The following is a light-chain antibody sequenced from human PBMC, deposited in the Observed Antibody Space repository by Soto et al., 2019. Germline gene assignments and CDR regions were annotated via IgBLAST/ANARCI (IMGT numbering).Light chain of an antibody. V-gene: IGKV4-1*01. CDR3: QQYYSTPLT. Sequence: DIVMPQSPDSLAVSLGERATINCKSSQSVLYSSNNKNYLAWYQQKPGQPPKLLIYWASTRESGVPDRFSGSGSGTDFTLTISSLQAEDVAVYYCQQYYSTPLTFGGGTKVDI. CDR2: WAS. J-gene: IGKJ4*01. CDR1: QSVLYSSNNKNY.